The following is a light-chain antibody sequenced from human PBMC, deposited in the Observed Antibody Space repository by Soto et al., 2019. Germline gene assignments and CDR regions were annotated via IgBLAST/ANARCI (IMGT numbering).Light chain of an antibody. CDR3: QQYDNLHFT. CDR1: QDISNY. V-gene: IGKV1-33*01. Sequence: DIQMTQSPSSLSASVGDRVTITCQASQDISNYLNWYQQKPGKAPKLLIYDASNLETGVPSRFSGSGSGTDFTCTISSLQHEDIATYSCQQYDNLHFTFGPGTKVDIK. CDR2: DAS. J-gene: IGKJ3*01.